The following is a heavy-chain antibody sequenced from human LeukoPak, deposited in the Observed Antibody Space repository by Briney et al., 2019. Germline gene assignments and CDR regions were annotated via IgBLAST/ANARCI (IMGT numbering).Heavy chain of an antibody. Sequence: ASVKVSCTASGYTFTIYGISWVRQAPGQGHEWMGWISAYNGNTNYAQKLQGRVTMTTDTSTSTAYMELRSLRSDDTAVYYCARDYYGSGSYHHDAFDIWGQGTMVTVSS. CDR3: ARDYYGSGSYHHDAFDI. J-gene: IGHJ3*02. V-gene: IGHV1-18*01. CDR2: ISAYNGNT. D-gene: IGHD3-10*01. CDR1: GYTFTIYG.